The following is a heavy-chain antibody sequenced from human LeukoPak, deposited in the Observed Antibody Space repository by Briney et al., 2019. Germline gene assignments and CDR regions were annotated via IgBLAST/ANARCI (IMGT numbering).Heavy chain of an antibody. CDR2: IQYDGRDK. J-gene: IGHJ4*02. Sequence: GGSLRLSCAASGFTFRNFGMHWVRQAPGKGLEWVAFIQYDGRDKFYADSVKGRFTISRDNSKNTLYLKTNSLRAEDTALYYCAKDLGSGSYAADFWGQGTLVTVSS. CDR1: GFTFRNFG. D-gene: IGHD1-26*01. CDR3: AKDLGSGSYAADF. V-gene: IGHV3-30*02.